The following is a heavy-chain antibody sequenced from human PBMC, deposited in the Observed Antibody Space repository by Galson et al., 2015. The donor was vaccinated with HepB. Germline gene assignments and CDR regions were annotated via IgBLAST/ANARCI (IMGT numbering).Heavy chain of an antibody. CDR3: VRGGFSTYNYDTSGFYH. CDR2: INEDGTTT. V-gene: IGHV3-74*01. Sequence: SLRLSCAASGFMFGNYWMHWVRQAPGKGLVWVSRINEDGTTTTYADSVKGRFTISRDNARNTLFLQMNSLRAEDTAVYYCVRGGFSTYNYDTSGFYHWGQGTLVSVSS. CDR1: GFMFGNYW. D-gene: IGHD3-22*01. J-gene: IGHJ4*02.